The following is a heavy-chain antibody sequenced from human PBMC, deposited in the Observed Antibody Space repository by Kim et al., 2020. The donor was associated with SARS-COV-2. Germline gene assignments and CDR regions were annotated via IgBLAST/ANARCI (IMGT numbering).Heavy chain of an antibody. CDR2: ISGSGGST. CDR1: GFTFSSYA. D-gene: IGHD3-22*01. Sequence: GGSLRLSCAASGFTFSSYAMSWVRQAPGKGLEWVSAISGSGGSTYYADSVKGRFTISRDNSKNTLYLQMNSLRAEDTAVYYCAKALLFTMIVVVTPPSDIWGQGTMVTVSS. CDR3: AKALLFTMIVVVTPPSDI. J-gene: IGHJ3*02. V-gene: IGHV3-23*01.